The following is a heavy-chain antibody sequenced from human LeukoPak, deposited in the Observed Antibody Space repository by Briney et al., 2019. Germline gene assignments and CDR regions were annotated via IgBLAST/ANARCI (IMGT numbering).Heavy chain of an antibody. CDR3: ARVDSGRYYGHDY. J-gene: IGHJ4*02. CDR1: GGTFSNYA. D-gene: IGHD1-26*01. V-gene: IGHV1-69*10. Sequence: SVKVSCKASGGTFSNYAISWVRQAPGQGLEWMGGIIPMFGVANYAQKFQGRVTITADKSTSIAYMELSSLRSEDTAVYYCARVDSGRYYGHDYWGQGTLVTVTS. CDR2: IIPMFGVA.